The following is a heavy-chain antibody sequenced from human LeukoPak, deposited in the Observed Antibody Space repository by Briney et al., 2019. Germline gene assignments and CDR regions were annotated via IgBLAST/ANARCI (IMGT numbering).Heavy chain of an antibody. V-gene: IGHV3-74*01. CDR3: ARDSSGWYYFDY. Sequence: PGGSLRLSCAASGFTFSSYWMHWVRQAPGKGLVWVSRINTDGSSTSYADSVKGRFTISRDNAKNTLYLQMNSLRAEDTAVYYCARDSSGWYYFDYWGQGTLVTVSS. D-gene: IGHD6-19*01. CDR2: INTDGSST. CDR1: GFTFSSYW. J-gene: IGHJ4*02.